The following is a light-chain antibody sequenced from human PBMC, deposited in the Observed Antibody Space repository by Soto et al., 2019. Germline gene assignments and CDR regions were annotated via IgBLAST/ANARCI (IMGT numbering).Light chain of an antibody. Sequence: QAVVTQPPSVSGAPGQRVTISCTGSSSNIGAGYDVHWYQQLPGTAPKLLIYGNSNRPSGVPDRFSGSKSGTSASLAITGLQAEDEADYYCQSYDSSLSGGYVVFGGGTKVTVL. CDR3: QSYDSSLSGGYVV. CDR1: SSNIGAGYD. J-gene: IGLJ2*01. CDR2: GNS. V-gene: IGLV1-40*01.